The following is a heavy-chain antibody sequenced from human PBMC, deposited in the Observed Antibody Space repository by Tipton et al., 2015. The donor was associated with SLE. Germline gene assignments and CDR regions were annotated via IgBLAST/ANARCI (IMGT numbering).Heavy chain of an antibody. J-gene: IGHJ5*02. CDR1: GDSISGSSYY. D-gene: IGHD5/OR15-5a*01. CDR3: ASLSVSLGA. CDR2: IYFTGST. V-gene: IGHV4-39*07. Sequence: LRLSCTVSGDSISGSSYYWGWNRQPPVKGLEWIGRIYFTGSTHNSPSLKSRVTISVDTSKNHFSLNLTSVTAADTALYYCASLSVSLGAWGQRSLVTVSS.